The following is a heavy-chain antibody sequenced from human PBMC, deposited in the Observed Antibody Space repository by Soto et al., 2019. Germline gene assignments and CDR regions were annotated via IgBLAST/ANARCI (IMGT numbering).Heavy chain of an antibody. CDR2: INHSGST. CDR3: ARGWRGSASYVVYYGMDV. CDR1: GGSFSGYY. V-gene: IGHV4-34*01. D-gene: IGHD3-10*01. Sequence: SETLSLTCAVYGGSFSGYYWSWIRQPPGKGLEWIGEINHSGSTNHNPSLKSRVTISVDTSKNQFSLKLSSVTAADTAVYYCARGWRGSASYVVYYGMDVWGQGTTVTVSS. J-gene: IGHJ6*02.